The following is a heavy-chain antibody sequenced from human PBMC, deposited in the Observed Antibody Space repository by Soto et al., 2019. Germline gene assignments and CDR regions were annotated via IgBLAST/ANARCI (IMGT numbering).Heavy chain of an antibody. CDR2: IYYSGST. J-gene: IGHJ4*02. CDR3: EGYCSGGSCYTFDY. Sequence: QLQLQESGPGLGKPSETLSLTCTVAGGSVRSSSYYWGWIRQPPGKGLERIGSIYYSGSTYYNPSLKSRVTISVDTSKNQFSLKLSAVTAADTAVYYCEGYCSGGSCYTFDYWGQGTLVTVSS. V-gene: IGHV4-39*01. D-gene: IGHD2-15*01. CDR1: GGSVRSSSYY.